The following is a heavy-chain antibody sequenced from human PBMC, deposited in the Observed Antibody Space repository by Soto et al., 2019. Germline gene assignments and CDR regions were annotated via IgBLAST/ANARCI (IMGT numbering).Heavy chain of an antibody. CDR1: GYTFTSYG. J-gene: IGHJ4*02. Sequence: ASVKVSCKASGYTFTSYGISWVRQAPGQGLEWIGWINPNSGGTNYAQKFQGWVTMTRDTSISTAYMELSRLRSDDTAVYYCARGYSYDDLDYWGQGTLVTVSS. CDR3: ARGYSYDDLDY. CDR2: INPNSGGT. V-gene: IGHV1-2*04. D-gene: IGHD5-18*01.